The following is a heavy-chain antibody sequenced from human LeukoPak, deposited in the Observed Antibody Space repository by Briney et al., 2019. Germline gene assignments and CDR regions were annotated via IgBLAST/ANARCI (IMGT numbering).Heavy chain of an antibody. Sequence: PGGSLRLSCAASGFTFSSYWMSWVRQAPGKGLEWVANIKQDGSEKYYVDSVKGRFTISRDNAKNSLYLQMNSLRAEDTAVYYCARGHIRLVFSVLTGPYFDYWGQGTLVTVSS. J-gene: IGHJ4*02. CDR3: ARGHIRLVFSVLTGPYFDY. D-gene: IGHD3-9*01. CDR2: IKQDGSEK. V-gene: IGHV3-7*03. CDR1: GFTFSSYW.